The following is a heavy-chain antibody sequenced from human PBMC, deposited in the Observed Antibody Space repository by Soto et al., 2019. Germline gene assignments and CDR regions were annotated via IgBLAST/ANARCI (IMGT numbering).Heavy chain of an antibody. CDR3: ARVGMVGATDAFDI. CDR1: GYMFTSYY. CDR2: INPSGGST. Sequence: ASVKVSCKASGYMFTSYYMHWVRQAPGQGLEWMGIINPSGGSTSYAQKFQARVTMTRDTSTSTVYMELSSLRSEDTAAYYCARVGMVGATDAFDIWGQGTMVTVSS. V-gene: IGHV1-46*01. J-gene: IGHJ3*02. D-gene: IGHD1-26*01.